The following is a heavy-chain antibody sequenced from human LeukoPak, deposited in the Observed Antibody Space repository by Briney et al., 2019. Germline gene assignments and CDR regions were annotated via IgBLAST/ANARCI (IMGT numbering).Heavy chain of an antibody. J-gene: IGHJ4*02. CDR2: ISGSGGST. Sequence: PGGSLRLSCAASGFTFSSYAMSWVRQAPGKGLEWVSAISGSGGSTYYADSVKGRFTIPRDNSKNTLYLQMNSLRAEDTAVYYCARDNDCSSTSCYVGFDYWGQGTLVTVSS. D-gene: IGHD2-2*01. V-gene: IGHV3-23*01. CDR1: GFTFSSYA. CDR3: ARDNDCSSTSCYVGFDY.